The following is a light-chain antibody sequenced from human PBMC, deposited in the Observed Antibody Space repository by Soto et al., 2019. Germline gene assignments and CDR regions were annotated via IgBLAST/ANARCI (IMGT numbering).Light chain of an antibody. CDR3: QQRSNWPLT. J-gene: IGKJ3*01. CDR1: QRVSSY. Sequence: EIVLTQSPATLSLSPGERATLSCRASQRVSSYLAWYQQKPGQAPRLLIYDASNRATGIPARFSGSGSGTDFTLTISNLEPEDFAVYYCQQRSNWPLTFGPGTKVDIK. CDR2: DAS. V-gene: IGKV3-11*01.